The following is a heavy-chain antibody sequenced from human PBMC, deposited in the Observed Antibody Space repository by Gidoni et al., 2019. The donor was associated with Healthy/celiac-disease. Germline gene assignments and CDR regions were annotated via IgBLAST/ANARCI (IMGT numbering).Heavy chain of an antibody. Sequence: EVQMLESGGGLVQPGGSRRLSGAASGFTFSSYALSWVRQAPGKGLEWVSAISGSCGSTYYPDSVKGRFTISRDHSKNTLYLQMNSLRAEDTAVYYCAERRGDYWGQGTLVTVSS. CDR2: ISGSCGST. V-gene: IGHV3-23*01. CDR3: AERRGDY. D-gene: IGHD3-16*01. CDR1: GFTFSSYA. J-gene: IGHJ4*02.